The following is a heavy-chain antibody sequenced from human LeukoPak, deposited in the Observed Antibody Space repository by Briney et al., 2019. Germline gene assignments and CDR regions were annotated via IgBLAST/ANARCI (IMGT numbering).Heavy chain of an antibody. D-gene: IGHD5-12*01. CDR2: INPNSGGT. CDR3: ARWGRAVATTAGADY. V-gene: IGHV1-2*02. J-gene: IGHJ4*02. Sequence: ASVKVSCKASGYTFTGYYMHLVRQAPGQGLEWMGWINPNSGGTNYAQKFQGRVTMTRDTSISTAYMELSRLRSDDTAVYYCARWGRAVATTAGADYWGQGTLVTVSS. CDR1: GYTFTGYY.